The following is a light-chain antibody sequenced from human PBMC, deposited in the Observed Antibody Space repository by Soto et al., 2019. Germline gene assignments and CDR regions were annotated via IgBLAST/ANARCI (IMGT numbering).Light chain of an antibody. V-gene: IGKV4-1*01. CDR2: WAS. Sequence: DFVMTQATDSLAVSLGERATINCKSSQSVCSSSTNPTYLAWFQQKPGQPPKLLIYWASTRKSGVPHRFSGSGSGTACTLTITSLPAEDVAVYYCEQYHSAPITVGQGALL. CDR1: QSVCSSSTNPTY. CDR3: EQYHSAPIT. J-gene: IGKJ5*01.